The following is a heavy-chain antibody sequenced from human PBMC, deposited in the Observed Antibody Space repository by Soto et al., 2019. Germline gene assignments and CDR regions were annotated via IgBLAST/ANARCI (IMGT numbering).Heavy chain of an antibody. CDR3: ATAFGSYSDPDAFDI. Sequence: ASVKVSCKVSGYTLTELSMHWVRQAPGKGLEWMGGFDPEDGETIYAQKFQGRVTMTEDTSTDTAYMELSSLRSEDTAVYYCATAFGSYSDPDAFDIWGQGTMVTVSS. D-gene: IGHD1-26*01. CDR1: GYTLTELS. V-gene: IGHV1-24*01. CDR2: FDPEDGET. J-gene: IGHJ3*02.